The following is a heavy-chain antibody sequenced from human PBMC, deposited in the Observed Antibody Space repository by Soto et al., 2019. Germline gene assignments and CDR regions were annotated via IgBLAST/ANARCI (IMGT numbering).Heavy chain of an antibody. V-gene: IGHV1-69*02. CDR3: ARGHDILTGLPAV. J-gene: IGHJ6*02. D-gene: IGHD3-9*01. Sequence: ASVKVSCKASGGTFSSYTISWVRQAPGQGLEWMGRIIPILGIANYAQKFQGRVTITADKSTSTAYMELSNLRSEDTAVYYCARGHDILTGLPAVWGQGTTVTVSS. CDR2: IIPILGIA. CDR1: GGTFSSYT.